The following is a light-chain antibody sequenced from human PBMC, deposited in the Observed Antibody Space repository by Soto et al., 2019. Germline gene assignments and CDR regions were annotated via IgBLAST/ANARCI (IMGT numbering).Light chain of an antibody. CDR2: LGS. J-gene: IGKJ1*01. CDR3: MQTLQTPWT. CDR1: QSLLRSNGFNY. Sequence: DIVMTQSPLSLTVTPGEPASVSCSSSQSLLRSNGFNYLVWFLQKPGQSPQLLINLGSNRASGAPDRFSGTGSATNFTLKISRVEAEDVGVFYCMQTLQTPWTFGQGTKVEIK. V-gene: IGKV2-28*01.